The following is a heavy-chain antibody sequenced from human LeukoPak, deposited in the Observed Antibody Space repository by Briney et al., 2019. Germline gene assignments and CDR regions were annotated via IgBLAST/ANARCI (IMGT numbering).Heavy chain of an antibody. CDR3: ARGNYGDYRFDY. V-gene: IGHV4-31*03. D-gene: IGHD4-17*01. CDR1: GGSISSGGYY. CDR2: IYYSGST. J-gene: IGHJ4*02. Sequence: PSETLSLTCTVSGGSISSGGYYWSWIRQHPGTGLEWIGYIYYSGSTYYNPSLKSRVTISVDTSKNQFSLKLSSVTAADTAVYYCARGNYGDYRFDYWGQGTLVTVSS.